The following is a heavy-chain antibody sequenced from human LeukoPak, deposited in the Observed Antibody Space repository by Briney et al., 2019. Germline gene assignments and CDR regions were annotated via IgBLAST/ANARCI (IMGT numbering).Heavy chain of an antibody. CDR3: ARSSDTSGYYYFFDY. CDR2: IYHSGST. J-gene: IGHJ4*02. V-gene: IGHV4-39*07. D-gene: IGHD3-22*01. CDR1: GGSIRRADYY. Sequence: SETLSLTCTVSGGSIRRADYYWGWIRQSPGKGLEWIGSIYHSGSTYYNPSLQSRVTISVDTSKNQFSLKLGSVTAADTAVYYCARSSDTSGYYYFFDYWGQGTLVTVSS.